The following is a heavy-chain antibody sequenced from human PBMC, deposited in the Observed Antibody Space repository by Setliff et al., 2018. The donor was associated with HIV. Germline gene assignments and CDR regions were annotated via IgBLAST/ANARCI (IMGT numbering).Heavy chain of an antibody. V-gene: IGHV1-8*03. Sequence: ASVKVSCKASGYHFTNYDINWVRQATGQGLEWMGWMNPNSGNTGYAQNFQGRVTITRNTSISTAYMELSSLRSEDTAVYYCARDFGGYCSSTNCPGLFDPWGQGTLVTVSS. D-gene: IGHD2-2*01. CDR1: GYHFTNYD. CDR3: ARDFGGYCSSTNCPGLFDP. CDR2: MNPNSGNT. J-gene: IGHJ5*02.